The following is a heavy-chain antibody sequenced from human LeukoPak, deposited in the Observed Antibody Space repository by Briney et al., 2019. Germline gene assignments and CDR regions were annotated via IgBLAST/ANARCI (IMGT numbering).Heavy chain of an antibody. CDR1: GLTFSSND. Sequence: GALRLSCEASGLTFSSNDMHWARQATGKGLEWVSGIGTPGDTYYAGSVKGRFTISRENAKNSLYLQMNSLRAGDTAVYYCARRVGNRFDPWGQGTLVSVSS. D-gene: IGHD1-26*01. V-gene: IGHV3-13*01. CDR2: IGTPGDT. CDR3: ARRVGNRFDP. J-gene: IGHJ5*02.